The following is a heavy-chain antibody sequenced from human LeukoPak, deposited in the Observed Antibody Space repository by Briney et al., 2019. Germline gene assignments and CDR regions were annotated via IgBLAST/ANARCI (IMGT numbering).Heavy chain of an antibody. Sequence: SETLSLTCTVSGGSISSYYWSWIRQPPGKGLEWIGYIYYSGSTNYNPSLKSRVTIPVDTSKNQLSLKLSSVTAADTAVYYCARDRGYSYGIDYWGQGTLVTVSS. CDR2: IYYSGST. V-gene: IGHV4-59*01. CDR1: GGSISSYY. CDR3: ARDRGYSYGIDY. J-gene: IGHJ4*02. D-gene: IGHD5-18*01.